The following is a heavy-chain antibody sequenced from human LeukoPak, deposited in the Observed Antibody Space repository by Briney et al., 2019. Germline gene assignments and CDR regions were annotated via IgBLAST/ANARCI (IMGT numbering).Heavy chain of an antibody. CDR2: IKRDGSEK. CDR3: TTVRYRSGFDP. D-gene: IGHD5-18*01. Sequence: PGGSLRLSCAASGFTFSNYWMSWVRQAPGKGLEWVANIKRDGSEKNYVDSVKGRFTISRDNAKNSLYPQMNSLRAEDTAVYYCTTVRYRSGFDPWGQGTLVTVSS. V-gene: IGHV3-7*02. J-gene: IGHJ5*02. CDR1: GFTFSNYW.